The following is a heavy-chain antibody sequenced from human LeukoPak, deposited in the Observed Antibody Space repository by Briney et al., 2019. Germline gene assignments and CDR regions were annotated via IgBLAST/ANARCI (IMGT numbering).Heavy chain of an antibody. V-gene: IGHV3-30*18. CDR3: AKEFNFFRGVIISTDY. CDR1: GFTFSSYG. D-gene: IGHD3-10*01. J-gene: IGHJ4*02. CDR2: ISYDGSNK. Sequence: GGSLRLSCAASGFTFSSYGMHWVRQAPGKGLEWVAVISYDGSNKYYADSVKGRFTISRDNSKNTLYLQMNSLRAKDTAVYHCAKEFNFFRGVIISTDYWGQGTLVTVSS.